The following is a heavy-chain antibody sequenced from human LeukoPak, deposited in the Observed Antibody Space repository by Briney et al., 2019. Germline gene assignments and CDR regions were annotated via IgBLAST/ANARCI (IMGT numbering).Heavy chain of an antibody. D-gene: IGHD6-19*01. Sequence: ASVKVSCKASGGTFSSYTISWVRQAPGQGLEWMGRIIPILGIANYAQKFQGRVTITADKSTSTAYMELSSLRSEDTAVYYCARDRKYSSGWYLGYWGQGTLVTVSS. J-gene: IGHJ4*02. CDR2: IIPILGIA. CDR3: ARDRKYSSGWYLGY. V-gene: IGHV1-69*04. CDR1: GGTFSSYT.